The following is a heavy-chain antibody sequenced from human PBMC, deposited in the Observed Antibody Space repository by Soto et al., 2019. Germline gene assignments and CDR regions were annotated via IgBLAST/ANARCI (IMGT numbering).Heavy chain of an antibody. CDR3: ARRYFWSGYYPLDY. CDR2: INHSGST. CDR1: GGSFSGYY. D-gene: IGHD3-3*01. V-gene: IGHV4-34*01. Sequence: SETLSLTCAVYGGSFSGYYWSWIRQPPGKGLEWIGEINHSGSTNYNPSLKSRVTISVDTSKNQFSLKLSSVTAADTAVYYCARRYFWSGYYPLDYWGQGTLVTVSS. J-gene: IGHJ4*02.